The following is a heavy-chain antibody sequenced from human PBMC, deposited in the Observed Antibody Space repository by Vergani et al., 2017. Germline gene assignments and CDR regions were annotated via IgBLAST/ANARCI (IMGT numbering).Heavy chain of an antibody. D-gene: IGHD2/OR15-2a*01. CDR2: IYYSGST. Sequence: QLQLQESGPGLVKPSETLSLTCTVSGGSISSSSYYWGWIRQPPGKGLEWIGSIYYSGSTYYNPSLKSRVTISVDTSKNQFSLKLSSVTAADTAVYYCARGHLLLXLDLWGRGTLVTVSS. CDR3: ARGHLLLXLDL. V-gene: IGHV4-39*07. CDR1: GGSISSSSYY. J-gene: IGHJ2*01.